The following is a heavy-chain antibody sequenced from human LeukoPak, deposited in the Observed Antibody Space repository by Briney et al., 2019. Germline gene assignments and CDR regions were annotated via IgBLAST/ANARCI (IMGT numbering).Heavy chain of an antibody. CDR1: GGSFSGYY. D-gene: IGHD1-7*01. V-gene: IGHV4-34*01. J-gene: IGHJ4*02. Sequence: PSETLSLTCAVYGGSFSGYYWGWIRQPPGKGLEWIGEISQSGSTNYNASLKSRVTISVDTSKNQFSLKFYFVTAADTAVYYCARVTLAGTTWDYFDYWGQGTLVTVSS. CDR2: ISQSGST. CDR3: ARVTLAGTTWDYFDY.